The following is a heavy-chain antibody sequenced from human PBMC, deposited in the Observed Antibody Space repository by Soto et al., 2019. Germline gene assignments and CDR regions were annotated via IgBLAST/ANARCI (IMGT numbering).Heavy chain of an antibody. J-gene: IGHJ6*02. Sequence: QVQLVESGGGVVQPGRSLRLSCAASGFTFSSYGMHWVRQAPGKGLEWVAVISYDGSNKYYADSVKGRFTISRDNSKNTLYLQMNSLRAEDTAVYYRANSPTHKGDSSDYYYGMDVWGQGTTVTVSS. CDR2: ISYDGSNK. CDR1: GFTFSSYG. CDR3: ANSPTHKGDSSDYYYGMDV. V-gene: IGHV3-30*18. D-gene: IGHD6-19*01.